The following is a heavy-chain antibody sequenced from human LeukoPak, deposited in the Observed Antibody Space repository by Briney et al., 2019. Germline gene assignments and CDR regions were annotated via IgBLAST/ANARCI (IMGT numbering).Heavy chain of an antibody. CDR2: IWYDGSNK. CDR1: GFTFSSYG. J-gene: IGHJ4*02. V-gene: IGHV3-33*01. D-gene: IGHD3-16*01. CDR3: AREGVLYYFDY. Sequence: GGSLRLSCAASGFTFSSYGMHWVRQAPGKGLEWVAVIWYDGSNKYYADSVKGRFTISRDNSKNTLYLQMNSPRAEDTAVYYCAREGVLYYFDYWGQGTLVTVSS.